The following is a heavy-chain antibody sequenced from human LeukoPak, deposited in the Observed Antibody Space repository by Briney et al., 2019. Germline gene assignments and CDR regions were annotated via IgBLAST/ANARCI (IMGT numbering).Heavy chain of an antibody. Sequence: GGSLRLSCAASGFTFSGYGMHWVRQAPGKGLEWVAFIRYDGSNKYYADSVKGRFTISRDNSKNTLYLQMNSLRAEDTAVYYCAKVKLAAGSGSMDVWGKGTTVTISS. CDR2: IRYDGSNK. D-gene: IGHD6-13*01. CDR1: GFTFSGYG. J-gene: IGHJ6*04. V-gene: IGHV3-30*02. CDR3: AKVKLAAGSGSMDV.